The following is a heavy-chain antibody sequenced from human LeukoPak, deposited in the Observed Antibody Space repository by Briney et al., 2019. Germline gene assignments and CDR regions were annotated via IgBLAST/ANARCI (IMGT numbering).Heavy chain of an antibody. CDR2: ISNDGNNK. CDR3: AKDRGDFDY. CDR1: GFSFNDYT. D-gene: IGHD5-24*01. J-gene: IGHJ4*02. Sequence: GGSLRLSCAASGFSFNDYTMHWVRQGPGKGLEWVGFISNDGNNKYSADAVKGRFTISRDNSKNTLYLQMTSLRAEDTAVYYCAKDRGDFDYWGQGTLVTVSS. V-gene: IGHV3-30*04.